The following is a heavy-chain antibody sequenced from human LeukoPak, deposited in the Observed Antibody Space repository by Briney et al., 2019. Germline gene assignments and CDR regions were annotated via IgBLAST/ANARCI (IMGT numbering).Heavy chain of an antibody. CDR2: IYYSGGT. Sequence: SETLSLTCTVSGGSISSYYWSWIRQPPGKGLEWIGYIYYSGGTNYNPSLKSRVTISVDTSKNQFSLNLNSVTAADTAVYYCARDRRGGWYGYFQHWGQGTLVTVSS. J-gene: IGHJ1*01. D-gene: IGHD6-19*01. CDR1: GGSISSYY. V-gene: IGHV4-59*01. CDR3: ARDRRGGWYGYFQH.